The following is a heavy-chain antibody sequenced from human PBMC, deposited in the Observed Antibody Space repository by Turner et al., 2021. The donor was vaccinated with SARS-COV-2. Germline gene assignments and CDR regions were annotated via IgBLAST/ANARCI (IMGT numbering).Heavy chain of an antibody. J-gene: IGHJ3*02. V-gene: IGHV3-21*01. Sequence: EVQLVESGAGLVKPGGSLRLSCAASGFTFSSYSMNWVRQAPGKGLEWVSSISSSSSFIYYPDSVKGRFTISRDNAKNSLYLQMNSLRAEDTAVYYCARAEEHSREWLVPKIPFDIWGQGTMVTVSS. CDR2: ISSSSSFI. CDR1: GFTFSSYS. D-gene: IGHD6-19*01. CDR3: ARAEEHSREWLVPKIPFDI.